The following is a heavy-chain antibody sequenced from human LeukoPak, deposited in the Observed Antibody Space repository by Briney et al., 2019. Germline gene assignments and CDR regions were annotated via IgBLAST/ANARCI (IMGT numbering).Heavy chain of an antibody. J-gene: IGHJ3*02. Sequence: GASVKVSCKASGYTFTGYYMHWVRQAPGQGLEWMGWINPNSGGTNYAQKFQGRDTMTRDTSISTAYMELSRLRSDDTAVYYCARDRTTVTTYDAFDIWGQGTMVTVSS. V-gene: IGHV1-2*02. D-gene: IGHD4-17*01. CDR3: ARDRTTVTTYDAFDI. CDR1: GYTFTGYY. CDR2: INPNSGGT.